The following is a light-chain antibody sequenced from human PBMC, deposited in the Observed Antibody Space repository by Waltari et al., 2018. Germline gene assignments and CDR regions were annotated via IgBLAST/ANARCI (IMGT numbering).Light chain of an antibody. J-gene: IGKJ1*01. CDR2: GAS. CDR3: QHYLRLPVT. CDR1: QSVTRA. Sequence: LVLTHSPVTLSLSPGESATLSCRTSQSVTRALSWYQQKPGQAPRPLIYGASNRATGIPDRFSGSGSGTDFSLTISSLEPEDFAVYYCQHYLRLPVTFGQGTKVEVK. V-gene: IGKV3-20*01.